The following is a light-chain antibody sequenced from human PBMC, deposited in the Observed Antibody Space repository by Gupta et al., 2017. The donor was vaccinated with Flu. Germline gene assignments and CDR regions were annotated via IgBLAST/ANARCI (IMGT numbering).Light chain of an antibody. V-gene: IGKV3-20*01. CDR3: QQYGSSPWT. J-gene: IGKJ1*01. Sequence: ERATLSCRASRSVSSSYLDWYQQKPGQAPRLLIYGASSRATGIPDRFSGSGSGTDFTLTISRLEPEDFAVYYCQQYGSSPWTFGQGTKVEIK. CDR2: GAS. CDR1: RSVSSSY.